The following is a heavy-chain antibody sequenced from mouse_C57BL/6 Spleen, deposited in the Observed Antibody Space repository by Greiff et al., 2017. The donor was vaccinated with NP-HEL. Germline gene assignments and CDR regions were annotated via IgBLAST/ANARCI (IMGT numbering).Heavy chain of an antibody. D-gene: IGHD1-1*01. Sequence: VQLQQSGPELVKPGASVKISCKASGYAFSSSWMNWVKQRPGKGLEWIGRIYPGDGDTNYNGKFKGKATLTADKSSSTAYMQLSSLTSEDSAVYFCARTLHYYGSPGYAMDYWGQGTSVTVSS. J-gene: IGHJ4*01. V-gene: IGHV1-82*01. CDR3: ARTLHYYGSPGYAMDY. CDR2: IYPGDGDT. CDR1: GYAFSSSW.